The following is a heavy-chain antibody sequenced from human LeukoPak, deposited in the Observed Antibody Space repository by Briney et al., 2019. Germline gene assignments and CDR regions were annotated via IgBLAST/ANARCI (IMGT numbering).Heavy chain of an antibody. CDR2: ISYDGSNK. CDR3: AKDRGYCSGGSCMRIDY. V-gene: IGHV3-30*18. J-gene: IGHJ4*02. CDR1: GFTFSSYG. D-gene: IGHD2-15*01. Sequence: PGGSLRLSCAASGFTFSSYGMHWVRQAPGKGLEWVAVISYDGSNKYYADSAKGRFTISRDNSKSTLYLQMNSLRAEDTAVYYCAKDRGYCSGGSCMRIDYWGQGTLVTVSS.